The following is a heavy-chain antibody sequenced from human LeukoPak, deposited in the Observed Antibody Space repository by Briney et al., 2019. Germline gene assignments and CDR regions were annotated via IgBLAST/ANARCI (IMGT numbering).Heavy chain of an antibody. Sequence: GGSLRLSCADSEFTLSSYSMNWVRQPQGKGLEGVEHISSGYSTIYYADSVRGRFTISRDNAKNTLYLQMNSLRAEDTAVYYCATHKYSSSPDVFDIWGQGTTVTVSA. CDR1: EFTLSSYS. CDR3: ATHKYSSSPDVFDI. V-gene: IGHV3-48*04. CDR2: ISSGYSTI. J-gene: IGHJ3*02. D-gene: IGHD6-6*01.